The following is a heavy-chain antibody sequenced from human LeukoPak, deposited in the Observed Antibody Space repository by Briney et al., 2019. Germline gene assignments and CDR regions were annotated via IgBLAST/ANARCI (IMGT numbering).Heavy chain of an antibody. CDR2: IKQDGSEK. Sequence: PGGSLRLSCAASGFTFSSYWMSWVRQAPGKGLEWVANIKQDGSEKYYVDSVKGRFTISRDNAKNSLYLQMNSLRAEDTAVYYCAKTVTGSRNAFDMWGQGTMVTVSS. J-gene: IGHJ3*02. D-gene: IGHD4-11*01. CDR1: GFTFSSYW. V-gene: IGHV3-7*01. CDR3: AKTVTGSRNAFDM.